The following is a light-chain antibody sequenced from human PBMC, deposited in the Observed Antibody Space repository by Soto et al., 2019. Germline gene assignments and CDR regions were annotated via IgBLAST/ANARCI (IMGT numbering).Light chain of an antibody. CDR2: TAS. CDR3: QNYNNAPWT. CDR1: RDITDY. Sequence: DIQMTQSPSSLSASVGDRVTITCRASRDITDYLAWYQQKPGQGPKLLIYTASTLQSGVPSRFTASGSLTDSTLNTTVLLPEDFATYDCQNYNNAPWTISQGTKV. V-gene: IGKV1-27*01. J-gene: IGKJ1*01.